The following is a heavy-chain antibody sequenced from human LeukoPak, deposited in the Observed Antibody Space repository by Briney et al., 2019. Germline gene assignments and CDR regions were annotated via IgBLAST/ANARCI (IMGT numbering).Heavy chain of an antibody. CDR3: ARRQYGSGSPLYY. D-gene: IGHD3-10*01. J-gene: IGHJ4*02. Sequence: ASVKVSCKASGYTFTSYDINWVRQTTGQELEWMGWMNPNSGNTGYAQKFQGRVTITGNTSITTAYMELSSLRSEDTAVYCCARRQYGSGSPLYYWGQGTLVTVSS. CDR2: MNPNSGNT. V-gene: IGHV1-8*03. CDR1: GYTFTSYD.